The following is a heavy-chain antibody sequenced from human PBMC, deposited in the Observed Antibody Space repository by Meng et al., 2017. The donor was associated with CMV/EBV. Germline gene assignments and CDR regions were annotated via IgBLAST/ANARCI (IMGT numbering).Heavy chain of an antibody. J-gene: IGHJ6*02. D-gene: IGHD6-13*01. V-gene: IGHV3-21*04. CDR1: GFTFSSYS. Sequence: GESLKISCAASGFTFSSYSMNWVRQAPGTGLEWVSSISSSSSYIYYADSVKGRFTISRDNSKNTLYLQMNSLRAEDTAVYYCPKTTAVDTRSYYYYGMDVWGQGTTVTVSS. CDR2: ISSSSSYI. CDR3: PKTTAVDTRSYYYYGMDV.